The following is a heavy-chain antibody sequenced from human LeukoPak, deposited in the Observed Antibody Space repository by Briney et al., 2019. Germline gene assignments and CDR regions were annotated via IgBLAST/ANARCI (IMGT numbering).Heavy chain of an antibody. CDR3: AKDLRGIAGAADY. Sequence: GGSLRLSCAASEFTFSSYGMHWVRQAPGKGLEWVAFIRYDGSNKYYADSVKGRFTISRDNSKNTLYLQMNSLRAEDTAVYYCAKDLRGIAGAADYWGQGTLVTVSS. D-gene: IGHD6-13*01. CDR1: EFTFSSYG. CDR2: IRYDGSNK. V-gene: IGHV3-30*02. J-gene: IGHJ4*02.